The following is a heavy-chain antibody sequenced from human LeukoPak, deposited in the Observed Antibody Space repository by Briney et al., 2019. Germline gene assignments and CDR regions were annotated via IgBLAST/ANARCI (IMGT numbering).Heavy chain of an antibody. V-gene: IGHV4-59*01. J-gene: IGHJ4*02. CDR1: GDSISSYY. CDR3: ARVLTGDLDY. D-gene: IGHD1-26*01. Sequence: SETLSLTCTVSGDSISSYYWSWIRQPPAKGLEWIGYIYYSGSTNYNPSLKSRVTISVDTSKNQFSLKLSSLAAADTAVYYCARVLTGDLDYWGQGTLVTVSS. CDR2: IYYSGST.